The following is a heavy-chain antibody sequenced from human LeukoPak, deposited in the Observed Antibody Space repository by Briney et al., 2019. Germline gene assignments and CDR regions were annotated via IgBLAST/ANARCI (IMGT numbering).Heavy chain of an antibody. V-gene: IGHV4-59*01. J-gene: IGHJ4*02. Sequence: SETLSLTCTVSGGSISSYYWSWIRQPPGKGLEWIGYIYYSWSTNYNPSPNSRGSISLDTSKNQFSLKLSSVTAADTAVYYCARGARYSSGWYDYWGQGTLVTVSS. CDR2: IYYSWST. CDR1: GGSISSYY. CDR3: ARGARYSSGWYDY. D-gene: IGHD6-19*01.